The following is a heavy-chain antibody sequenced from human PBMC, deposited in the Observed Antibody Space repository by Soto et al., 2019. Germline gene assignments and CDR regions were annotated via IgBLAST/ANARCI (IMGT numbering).Heavy chain of an antibody. J-gene: IGHJ4*02. D-gene: IGHD5-18*01. CDR2: IFHTGST. V-gene: IGHV4-59*01. CDR3: ARLSCNYGYCHVGY. Sequence: QVQLQESGPGLVKPSETLSLTCIVSGGSISTFYWSWIRQTPGKGLEWIGYIFHTGSTSVNYSLQSRVDLSVDTSKIQFFLNFYSVTAADTAIYYCARLSCNYGYCHVGYWGQGILVTVSS. CDR1: GGSISTFY.